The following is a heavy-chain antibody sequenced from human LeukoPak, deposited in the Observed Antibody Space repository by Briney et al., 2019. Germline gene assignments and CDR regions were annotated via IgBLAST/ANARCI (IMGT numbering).Heavy chain of an antibody. CDR3: ARTPVRGSSGWYHAAEYFQH. D-gene: IGHD6-19*01. CDR1: GYTFTSYG. CDR2: IIPIFGTA. J-gene: IGHJ1*01. Sequence: ASVKVSCKASGYTFTSYGISWVRQAPGQGLEWMGGIIPIFGTANYAQKFQGRVTITADESTSTAYMELSSLRSEDTAVYYCARTPVRGSSGWYHAAEYFQHWGQGTLVTVSS. V-gene: IGHV1-69*13.